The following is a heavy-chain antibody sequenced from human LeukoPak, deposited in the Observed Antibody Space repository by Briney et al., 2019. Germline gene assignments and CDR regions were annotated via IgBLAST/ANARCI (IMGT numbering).Heavy chain of an antibody. V-gene: IGHV3-7*01. Sequence: GGSLRLSCAASGFSLSNYWISWVRQAPGKGLEWVANIKLDGSEKYYVNSVKGRFTISRDNAKNSLNLQMNSLRAGDTAVYYCARAIDNYDFWGGPLKYGMDVGGQGPTVTVSS. D-gene: IGHD3-3*01. CDR1: GFSLSNYW. J-gene: IGHJ6*02. CDR3: ARAIDNYDFWGGPLKYGMDV. CDR2: IKLDGSEK.